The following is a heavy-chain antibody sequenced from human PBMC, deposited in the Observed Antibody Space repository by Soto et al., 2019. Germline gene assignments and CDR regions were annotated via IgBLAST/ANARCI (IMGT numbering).Heavy chain of an antibody. CDR2: ISSSSSNI. CDR3: ASSIAVAGTGQFDY. J-gene: IGHJ4*02. V-gene: IGHV3-48*01. D-gene: IGHD6-19*01. CDR1: GFTFSSYS. Sequence: EVQLVESGGGLVQPGGSLRLSCAASGFTFSSYSMNWVRQAPGKGLEWVSYISSSSSNIYYADSVKGRFTISRDNAKNALYLQMNSLRAEDTAVYYCASSIAVAGTGQFDYWGQGTLVTVSS.